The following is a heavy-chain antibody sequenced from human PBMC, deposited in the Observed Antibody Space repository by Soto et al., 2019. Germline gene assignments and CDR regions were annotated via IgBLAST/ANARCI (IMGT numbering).Heavy chain of an antibody. CDR3: AKDWSSWYYFDY. D-gene: IGHD6-13*01. J-gene: IGHJ4*02. Sequence: GGSLRLSCAASGFTFSSYAMSWVRQAPGKGLEWVSAISGSGGSTYYADSVKGRFTISRDNSKNTLYRQMNSLRAEDTAVYYCAKDWSSWYYFDYWGQGTLVTVSS. CDR2: ISGSGGST. V-gene: IGHV3-23*01. CDR1: GFTFSSYA.